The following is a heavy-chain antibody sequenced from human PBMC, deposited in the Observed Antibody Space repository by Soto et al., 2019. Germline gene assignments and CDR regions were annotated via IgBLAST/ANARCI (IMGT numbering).Heavy chain of an antibody. J-gene: IGHJ4*02. CDR3: AKHRGAYCSGDCYVDF. CDR1: GFTFNNYA. CDR2: ITGNGVYT. Sequence: EVQLLESGGGLVQPGGSLRLSCAASGFTFNNYAMSWVRQARGKGLEWVLVITGNGVYTYYADSVKGRFTISRDSSRKALYLQMNSLRVEDSAQYYCAKHRGAYCSGDCYVDFWGQGTLVTVSS. D-gene: IGHD2-21*02. V-gene: IGHV3-23*01.